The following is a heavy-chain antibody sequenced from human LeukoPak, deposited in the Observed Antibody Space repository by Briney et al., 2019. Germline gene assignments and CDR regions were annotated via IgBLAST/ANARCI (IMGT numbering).Heavy chain of an antibody. CDR3: AKSDCSSDGCKLLNY. V-gene: IGHV3-23*01. CDR1: GFIFSNYA. CDR2: ISGSGDAT. D-gene: IGHD5-24*01. Sequence: GGSLRLSCAVSGFIFSNYAMGWVRQAPGKGLEWVSSISGSGDATKYADSVMGRFTISRDNSKNTLSLQMNSLRAEDTAVYYCAKSDCSSDGCKLLNYWGQGTLVTASS. J-gene: IGHJ4*02.